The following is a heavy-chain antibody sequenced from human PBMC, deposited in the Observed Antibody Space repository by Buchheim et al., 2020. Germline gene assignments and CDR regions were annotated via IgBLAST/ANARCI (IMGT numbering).Heavy chain of an antibody. J-gene: IGHJ4*02. V-gene: IGHV3-49*04. CDR2: IRSKAYGGTT. CDR1: GFTFGDYA. D-gene: IGHD4-17*01. CDR3: TRDRGRTVTDEFFGY. Sequence: EVQLVESGGGLVQPGRSLRLSCTASGFTFGDYAMSWVRQAPGKGLEWVGFIRSKAYGGTTEYAASVKGRFTISRDDSKSIAYLQMNSLKTEDTAVYYCTRDRGRTVTDEFFGYWGQGTL.